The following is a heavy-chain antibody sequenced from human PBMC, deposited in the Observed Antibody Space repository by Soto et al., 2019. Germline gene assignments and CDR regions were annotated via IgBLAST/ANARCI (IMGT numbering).Heavy chain of an antibody. Sequence: VASVKVSCKASGGTFSSYAISWVRQAPGQGLEWMGGIIPIFGTANYAQKFQGRVTITADKSTSTAYMELSSLRSEDTAVYYCARQRIVVVPAAPYYYYGMDVWGQGTTVTVSS. CDR3: ARQRIVVVPAAPYYYYGMDV. J-gene: IGHJ6*02. V-gene: IGHV1-69*06. D-gene: IGHD2-2*01. CDR1: GGTFSSYA. CDR2: IIPIFGTA.